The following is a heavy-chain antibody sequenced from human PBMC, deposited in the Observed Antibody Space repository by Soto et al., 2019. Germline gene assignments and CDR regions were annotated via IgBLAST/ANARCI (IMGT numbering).Heavy chain of an antibody. Sequence: SGPTLVNPTQTLTLTCTFSGFSLSTSGVGVGWIRQPPGKALEWLALIYWDDDKRCSPSLKSRLTITKDTSKNQVVLTMTNMDPVDTATYYCATMEVRYFDWFRRWYYFDYWGQGTLVTVSS. V-gene: IGHV2-5*02. CDR1: GFSLSTSGVG. CDR2: IYWDDDK. J-gene: IGHJ4*02. D-gene: IGHD3-9*01. CDR3: ATMEVRYFDWFRRWYYFDY.